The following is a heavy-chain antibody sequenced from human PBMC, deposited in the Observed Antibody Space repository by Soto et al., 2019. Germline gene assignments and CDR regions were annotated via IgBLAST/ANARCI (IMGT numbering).Heavy chain of an antibody. D-gene: IGHD3-16*01. V-gene: IGHV3-30-3*01. J-gene: IGHJ3*02. Sequence: PGGSLRLSCAASGFTFSSYAMHWVRQAPGKGLEWVAVISYDGSNKYYADSVKGRFTISRDNSKNTLYLQMNSLRAEDTAVYYCARDDYDYVWGSYAFDIWGQGTMVTVSS. CDR2: ISYDGSNK. CDR3: ARDDYDYVWGSYAFDI. CDR1: GFTFSSYA.